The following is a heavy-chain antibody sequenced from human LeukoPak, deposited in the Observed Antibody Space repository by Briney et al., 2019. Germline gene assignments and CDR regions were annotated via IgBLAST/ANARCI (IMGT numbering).Heavy chain of an antibody. D-gene: IGHD3-22*01. CDR1: GFIFSDYY. CDR3: ARSNYYEELFDY. V-gene: IGHV3-11*04. J-gene: IGHJ4*02. Sequence: GGSLRLSCTASGFIFSDYYMSWIRQAPGKGLEWVSYISSSGSFIYYADSVKGRFTISRDNAQNLLFLQMNRLRVEDTAVYYCARSNYYEELFDYWGQGTLVTVSS. CDR2: ISSSGSFI.